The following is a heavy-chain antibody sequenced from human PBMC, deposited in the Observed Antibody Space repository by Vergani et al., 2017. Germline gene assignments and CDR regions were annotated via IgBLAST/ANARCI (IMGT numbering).Heavy chain of an antibody. V-gene: IGHV3-30*18. J-gene: IGHJ5*02. CDR2: ISDDGNKI. D-gene: IGHD1-14*01. Sequence: QVQLVESGGGVVQPGRSLRLSCAASGFTFSSYGMHWVRQAPGKGLEWVAIISDDGNKIHYKDSVKGRFTISRDNSKNTLYLQMNSLRVDDTAVYYYAKVPGNWGSGWFDPWGQGTQVIVSS. CDR1: GFTFSSYG. CDR3: AKVPGNWGSGWFDP.